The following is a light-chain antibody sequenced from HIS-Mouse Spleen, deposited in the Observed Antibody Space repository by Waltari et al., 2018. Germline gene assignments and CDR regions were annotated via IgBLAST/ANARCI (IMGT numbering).Light chain of an antibody. CDR3: SSYTSSSFNVV. CDR1: SSALGGYNY. CDR2: DVS. V-gene: IGLV2-14*03. Sequence: QSPLPQPAPVPGSPGPSIPTPCTGTSSALGGYNYVSWYQQHPGKAPKLMIYDVSNRPSGVSNRFSGSKSGNTASLTISGLQAEDEADYYCSSYTSSSFNVVFGGGTKLTVL. J-gene: IGLJ2*01.